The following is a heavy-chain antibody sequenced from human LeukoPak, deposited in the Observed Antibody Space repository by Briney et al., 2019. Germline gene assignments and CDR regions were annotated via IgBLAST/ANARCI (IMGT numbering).Heavy chain of an antibody. Sequence: PSETLSLTCTVSGGSISSYYWSWIRQPPGKGLEWIGYIYYSGSTNYNPSLKSRVTISVDTSKNQFSLRLSSVTAADTAVYYCARGSGSKRPNFDYWGQGTLVTVSS. CDR3: ARGSGSKRPNFDY. CDR2: IYYSGST. V-gene: IGHV4-59*08. J-gene: IGHJ4*02. D-gene: IGHD3-10*01. CDR1: GGSISSYY.